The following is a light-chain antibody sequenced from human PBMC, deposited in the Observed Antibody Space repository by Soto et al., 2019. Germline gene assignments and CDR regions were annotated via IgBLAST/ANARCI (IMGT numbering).Light chain of an antibody. CDR3: QQSYDTPIT. V-gene: IGKV1-39*01. CDR2: SAS. CDR1: ESIGSY. Sequence: DIQMTQSPSSLSAFVGDRVTITCRASESIGSYLQWYQQRPGKAPNVLIYSASTLRSGVPSRFSGSGSGTDFTLTISSLQPKDLATYYCQQSYDTPITFGQGTRLEI. J-gene: IGKJ5*01.